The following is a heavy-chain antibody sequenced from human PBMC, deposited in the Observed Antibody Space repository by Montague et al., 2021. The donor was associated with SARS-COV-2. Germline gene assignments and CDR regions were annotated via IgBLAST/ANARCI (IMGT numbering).Heavy chain of an antibody. D-gene: IGHD3-22*01. CDR2: IXWDGDK. Sequence: AKPTQTLTLTCTFSGFSLSTNVVGVGWIRQPPGKALEWLALIXWDGDKRYSPSLKSRLTITKDTSKNQVVLTMTNMDLVDTATYYCAHRLARHYDTSAYLWCPFDYWGQGTLVTVSS. J-gene: IGHJ4*02. CDR1: GFSLSTNVVG. V-gene: IGHV2-5*02. CDR3: AHRLARHYDTSAYLWCPFDY.